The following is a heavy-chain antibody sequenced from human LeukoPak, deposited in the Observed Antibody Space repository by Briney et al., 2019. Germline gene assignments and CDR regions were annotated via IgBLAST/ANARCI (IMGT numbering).Heavy chain of an antibody. Sequence: GGSLRLSCAASGFTFDDYAMSWVRQAPGKGLEWVSAISGSGGSTYYADSVKGRFTISRDNSKNTLYLQMNSLRAEDTAVYYCAKGSIAVAPYYYYGMDVWGQGTTVTVSS. CDR1: GFTFDDYA. D-gene: IGHD6-19*01. CDR2: ISGSGGST. J-gene: IGHJ6*02. V-gene: IGHV3-23*01. CDR3: AKGSIAVAPYYYYGMDV.